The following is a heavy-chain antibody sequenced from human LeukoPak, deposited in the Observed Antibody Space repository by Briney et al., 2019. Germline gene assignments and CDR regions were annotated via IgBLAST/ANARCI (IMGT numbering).Heavy chain of an antibody. Sequence: PGGSLRLSCAASGFTFSAYGMNWVRQAPGKGLEWVSSISSGGNYIYYADSVKGRFTISRDNAKNSLYLQMNSLRAEDTAVFFCARGTVVTGFFDYWGQGNLVTVSS. J-gene: IGHJ4*02. CDR2: ISSGGNYI. D-gene: IGHD4-23*01. CDR3: ARGTVVTGFFDY. CDR1: GFTFSAYG. V-gene: IGHV3-21*01.